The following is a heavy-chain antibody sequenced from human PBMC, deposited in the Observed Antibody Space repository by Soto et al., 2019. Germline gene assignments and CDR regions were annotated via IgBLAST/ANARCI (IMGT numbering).Heavy chain of an antibody. CDR3: ARKGYYGSGIYHFDY. D-gene: IGHD3-10*01. CDR1: GYSFSTYW. Sequence: GESLKISCTGSGYSFSTYWIAWVRQMPGKGLEWMGIIYPGDSDTRYSPSFQGQVTISADTSTKTAYLQWSSLKASDTAIYFCARKGYYGSGIYHFDYWGQGTLVTVSS. V-gene: IGHV5-51*01. CDR2: IYPGDSDT. J-gene: IGHJ4*02.